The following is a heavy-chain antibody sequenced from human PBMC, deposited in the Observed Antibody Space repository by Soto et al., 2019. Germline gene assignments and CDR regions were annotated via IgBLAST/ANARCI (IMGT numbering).Heavy chain of an antibody. Sequence: SETLSLTCGVYGGSLSGYYWTWIRQSPGKGLEWIGEINHSGSTNYNPSLKSRVTISVDTSKNQFSLKMSSVTAADTAVYYCVGNSNKGGYYYYYGMDVWGQGTTVTVS. CDR2: INHSGST. D-gene: IGHD3-16*01. V-gene: IGHV4-34*01. CDR1: GGSLSGYY. CDR3: VGNSNKGGYYYYYGMDV. J-gene: IGHJ6*02.